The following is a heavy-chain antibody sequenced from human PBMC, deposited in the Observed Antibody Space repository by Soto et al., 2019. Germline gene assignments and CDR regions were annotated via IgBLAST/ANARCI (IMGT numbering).Heavy chain of an antibody. V-gene: IGHV3-21*01. J-gene: IGHJ4*02. CDR1: GFTFSSYS. CDR2: ISSSSSYI. D-gene: IGHD6-19*01. Sequence: GGSLRLSCAASGFTFSSYSMNWVRQAPGEGLEWVSSISSSSSYIYYADSVKGRFTISRDNSKNTLYLQMNSLRAEDTAVYYCARDTAQWLFFDYWGQGTLVTVSS. CDR3: ARDTAQWLFFDY.